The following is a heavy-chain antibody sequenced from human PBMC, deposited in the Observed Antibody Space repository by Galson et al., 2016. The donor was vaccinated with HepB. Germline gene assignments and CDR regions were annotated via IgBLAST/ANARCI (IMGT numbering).Heavy chain of an antibody. V-gene: IGHV3-13*01. J-gene: IGHJ6*02. Sequence: SLRLSCAASGFSFKNYDMHWVRQTTGKGLEWVSTIDAAGATYYLGSVKGRFAISRENAKNSLYLQMNSLRAEDTAIYYCVRAYYDFVYGMDVWGQGTTVTVSS. CDR1: GFSFKNYD. D-gene: IGHD3-3*01. CDR2: IDAAGAT. CDR3: VRAYYDFVYGMDV.